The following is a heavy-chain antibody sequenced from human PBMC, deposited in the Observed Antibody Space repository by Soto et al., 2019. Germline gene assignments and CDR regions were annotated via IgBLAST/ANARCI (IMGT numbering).Heavy chain of an antibody. CDR3: ARTSYVWGSYRSDDALDI. CDR1: GYIFIRYG. V-gene: IGHV1-18*01. D-gene: IGHD3-16*02. Sequence: ASVKVSCKASGYIFIRYGISWVREAPGQGLEWMGWISAYKGDTNYAQKVQGRVTMTTDTSTSTAYMEVRSLRFDDTAVYYCARTSYVWGSYRSDDALDIWGQGTMLTVSS. J-gene: IGHJ3*02. CDR2: ISAYKGDT.